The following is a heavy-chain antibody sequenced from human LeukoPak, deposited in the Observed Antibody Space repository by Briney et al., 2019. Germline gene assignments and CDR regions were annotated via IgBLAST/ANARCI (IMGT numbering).Heavy chain of an antibody. D-gene: IGHD3-10*01. V-gene: IGHV4-59*01. CDR2: IYYSGST. J-gene: IGHJ6*03. CDR3: ARLADTVRGVMDYYYYYYMDV. Sequence: SETLSLTCTVSGGSISSYYWSWIRQPPGKGLEWIGYIYYSGSTNYNPSLKSRVTVSVDTSKNQFSLKLSSVTAADTAVYYCARLADTVRGVMDYYYYYYMDVWGKGTTVTVSS. CDR1: GGSISSYY.